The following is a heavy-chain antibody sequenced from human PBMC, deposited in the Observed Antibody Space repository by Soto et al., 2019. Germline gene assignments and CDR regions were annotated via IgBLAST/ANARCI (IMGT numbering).Heavy chain of an antibody. D-gene: IGHD3-22*01. Sequence: QVQLQESGPGLVKPSQTLSLTCTVSGGSISSGGYYWSWIRQHPGKGLEWIGYIYYSGSTYYNPALTIRVTISVDTSKNQFSLKLSSVTAADTAVYYCARVYSSGYYWGTDDAFDIWGQGTMVTVSS. CDR1: GGSISSGGYY. CDR2: IYYSGST. V-gene: IGHV4-31*03. J-gene: IGHJ3*02. CDR3: ARVYSSGYYWGTDDAFDI.